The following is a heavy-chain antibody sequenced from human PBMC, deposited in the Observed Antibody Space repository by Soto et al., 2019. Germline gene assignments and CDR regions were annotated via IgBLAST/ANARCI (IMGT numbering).Heavy chain of an antibody. D-gene: IGHD2-8*01. Sequence: SVKVSCKASGGTFSRYAISWVRQAPGQGLEWMGGIIPILGTANYAQKFQGRVTITADESTNTAYMELRSLRSDDTAVYYCARHGNGDDYWGQGTLVIVSS. V-gene: IGHV1-69*13. CDR2: IIPILGTA. CDR1: GGTFSRYA. CDR3: ARHGNGDDY. J-gene: IGHJ4*02.